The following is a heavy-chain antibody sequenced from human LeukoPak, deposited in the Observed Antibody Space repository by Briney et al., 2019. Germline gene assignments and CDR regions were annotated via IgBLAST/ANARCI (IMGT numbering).Heavy chain of an antibody. D-gene: IGHD3-10*01. CDR1: GGSFSGYY. CDR2: INHSGST. V-gene: IGHV4-34*01. Sequence: SETLSLTCAVYGGSFSGYYWSWIRHPPGKGLEWIGEINHSGSTNYNPSLKSRVTISVDTPKNQFSLKLSSVTAADTAVYYCARCTMVRGVSDYWGQGALVTVSS. J-gene: IGHJ4*02. CDR3: ARCTMVRGVSDY.